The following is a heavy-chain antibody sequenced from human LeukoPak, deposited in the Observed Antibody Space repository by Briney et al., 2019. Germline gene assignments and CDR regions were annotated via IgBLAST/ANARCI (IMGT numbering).Heavy chain of an antibody. V-gene: IGHV1-8*01. J-gene: IGHJ6*02. CDR2: MNPNSGNT. D-gene: IGHD3-10*01. CDR3: ARYYYGSGSDDYYYGMDV. Sequence: ASVKVSCKASGYTFTSYDINWVRQATGQGLEWMGWMNPNSGNTGYAQKFQGRVTTTRNTSISTAYMELSSLRSEDTAVYYCARYYYGSGSDDYYYGMDVWGQGTTVTVSS. CDR1: GYTFTSYD.